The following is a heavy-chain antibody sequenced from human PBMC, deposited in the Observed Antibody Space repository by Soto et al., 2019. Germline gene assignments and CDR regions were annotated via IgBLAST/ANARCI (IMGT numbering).Heavy chain of an antibody. Sequence: QVQLVESGGGVVQPGRSLRLSCAASGFTFSSYAMHWVRQAPGKGLEWVAVISYDGSNKYYADSVKGRFTISRDNSKNTLYLQMNSLRAEDTAVYYCARDRHIVVVTATDYWGQGTLVTVSS. CDR2: ISYDGSNK. V-gene: IGHV3-30-3*01. CDR1: GFTFSSYA. J-gene: IGHJ4*02. D-gene: IGHD2-21*02. CDR3: ARDRHIVVVTATDY.